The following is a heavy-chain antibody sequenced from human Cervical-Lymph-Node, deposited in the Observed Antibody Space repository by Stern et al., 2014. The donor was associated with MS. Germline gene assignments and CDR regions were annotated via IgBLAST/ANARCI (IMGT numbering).Heavy chain of an antibody. CDR3: ATHRGRVTDYYGLDV. CDR2: VATNHGET. J-gene: IGHJ6*02. V-gene: IGHV1-24*01. CDR1: GYTFTEMS. Sequence: QVQLVQSGAEVKKPGASVKVSCKVSGYTFTEMSMHWVRQAPGKGLEWMGGVATNHGETVDAQKIQGRVAMAEDRSTDTAYMELTSLRSDDTAVYYCATHRGRVTDYYGLDVWGQGTTVTVSS. D-gene: IGHD2-21*02.